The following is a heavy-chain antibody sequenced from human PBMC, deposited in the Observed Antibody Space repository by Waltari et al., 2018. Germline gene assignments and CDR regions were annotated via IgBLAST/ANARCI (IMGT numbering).Heavy chain of an antibody. D-gene: IGHD5-12*01. CDR1: GGSFSGYY. J-gene: IGHJ3*02. V-gene: IGHV4-34*01. CDR3: ATSPNVDLLAFDI. CDR2: INHSGST. Sequence: QVQLQQWGAGLLKPSETLSLTCAVYGGSFSGYYWSWIRQPPGKGLEWIGEINHSGSTNYNPSLKSRVTISVDTSKNQFSLKLSSVTAADTAVYYCATSPNVDLLAFDIWGQGTMVTVSS.